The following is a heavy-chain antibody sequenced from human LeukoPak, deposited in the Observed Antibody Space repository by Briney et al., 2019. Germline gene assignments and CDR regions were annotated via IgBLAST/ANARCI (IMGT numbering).Heavy chain of an antibody. D-gene: IGHD1-26*01. V-gene: IGHV3-21*06. CDR2: ITTSSSYI. CDR1: GFSFSTYN. CDR3: ARDPYSGSYGDYYYYYMDV. Sequence: GESLRLSCAASGFSFSTYNMNWVRQAPGKGLEWVSSITTSSSYIYYADSVRGRFTISRDNAKSSLYLQMNSLRDEDTAVYYCARDPYSGSYGDYYYYYMDVWGKGTTVTIS. J-gene: IGHJ6*03.